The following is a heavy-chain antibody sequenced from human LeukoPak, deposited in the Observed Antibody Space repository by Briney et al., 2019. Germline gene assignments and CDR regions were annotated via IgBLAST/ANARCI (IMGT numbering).Heavy chain of an antibody. CDR1: GGSISSSSYY. Sequence: PSETLSLTCTVSGGSISSSSYYWGWIRQPPGKGLEWIGSIYYSGSTYYNPSLKSRVTISVDTSKNQFSLKLSSVTAADTAVYYCASVDTAMAALRNWYFDLWGRGTLVTVSS. CDR3: ASVDTAMAALRNWYFDL. D-gene: IGHD5-18*01. V-gene: IGHV4-39*07. J-gene: IGHJ2*01. CDR2: IYYSGST.